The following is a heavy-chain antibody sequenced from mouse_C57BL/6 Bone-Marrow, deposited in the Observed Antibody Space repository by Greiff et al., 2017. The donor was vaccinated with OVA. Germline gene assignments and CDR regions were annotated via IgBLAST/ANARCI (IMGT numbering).Heavy chain of an antibody. CDR2: ISSGGSYT. CDR1: GFTFSSYG. V-gene: IGHV5-6*01. D-gene: IGHD3-1*01. J-gene: IGHJ2*01. Sequence: DVHLVESGGDLVKPGGSLKLSCAASGFTFSSYGMSWVRQTPDKRLEWVATISSGGSYTYYPDSVKGRFTISRDNAKNTLYLQMSSLKSEDTAMYYCAREGLPYYFDYWGQGTTLTVSS. CDR3: AREGLPYYFDY.